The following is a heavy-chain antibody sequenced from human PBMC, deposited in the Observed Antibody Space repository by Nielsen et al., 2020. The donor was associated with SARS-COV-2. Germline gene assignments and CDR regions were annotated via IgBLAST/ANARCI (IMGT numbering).Heavy chain of an antibody. V-gene: IGHV3-23*01. J-gene: IGHJ4*02. D-gene: IGHD3-10*01. CDR2: ISGSGSTT. Sequence: GESLKISCVAPGFIFSNYAMNWVRQAPGKGLEWVSSISGSGSTTTYVDSVKGRFTISRDNSKNTLYLQMNSLRGEDTAVYYCAKEKLLWFGELLRGAFDSWGQGTLVTVSS. CDR3: AKEKLLWFGELLRGAFDS. CDR1: GFIFSNYA.